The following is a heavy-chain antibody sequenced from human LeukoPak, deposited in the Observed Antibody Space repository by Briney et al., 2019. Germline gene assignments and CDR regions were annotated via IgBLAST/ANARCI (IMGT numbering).Heavy chain of an antibody. D-gene: IGHD4-23*01. V-gene: IGHV4-59*12. Sequence: SETLSLTCTVSGGPISSYYWSWIRQPPGKGLEWIGNIYYSGSANYNPSLTSRVIISVDTSKNQFSLKLSPVIAADTAVYYCARVGVDYSGNILKYFFDYWGQGTLVTVSS. CDR2: IYYSGSA. CDR1: GGPISSYY. J-gene: IGHJ4*02. CDR3: ARVGVDYSGNILKYFFDY.